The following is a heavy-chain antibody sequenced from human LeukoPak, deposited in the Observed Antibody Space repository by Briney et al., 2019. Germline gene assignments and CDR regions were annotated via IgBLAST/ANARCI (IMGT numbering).Heavy chain of an antibody. J-gene: IGHJ5*01. D-gene: IGHD3-9*01. CDR1: GFTFSNYW. CDR2: IKGDGSHT. Sequence: GGSLRLSCAASGFTFSNYWMHCVRQAPGKGLVWVSRIKGDGSHTIYADSVKGRFTISRDNAKNTMYLQMKSLRAEDTAVYYCATDWDHFDFDSWGLGTLVTVSS. V-gene: IGHV3-74*01. CDR3: ATDWDHFDFDS.